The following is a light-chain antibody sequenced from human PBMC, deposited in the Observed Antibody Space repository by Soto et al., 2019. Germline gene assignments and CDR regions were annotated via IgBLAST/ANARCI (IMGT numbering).Light chain of an antibody. J-gene: IGKJ4*01. CDR2: WAS. CDR1: QSVLYSSNNKDY. CDR3: QQYYSSPLT. V-gene: IGKV4-1*01. Sequence: DIVMTQSPASLAVSLGERATINCKSSQSVLYSSNNKDYLAWYQQKPGQPPKLLIYWASTRESGVPDRCSGSGSGTDFTLAISSPQAEDVAVYYCQQYYSSPLTFGGGTKVEIK.